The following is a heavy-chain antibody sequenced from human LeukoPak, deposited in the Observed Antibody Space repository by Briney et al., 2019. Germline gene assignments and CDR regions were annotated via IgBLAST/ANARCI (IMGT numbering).Heavy chain of an antibody. CDR2: ISSSSSTI. CDR3: AFDSSGYPLYYYYYGMDV. D-gene: IGHD3-22*01. Sequence: GGSLRLSCAASGFTFRSYSMNWVRQAPGQGLEWVSYISSSSSTIYSADSVKGRFTISRDNAKNSLYLQMNSLRDEDTAVYYCAFDSSGYPLYYYYYGMDVWGQGTTVTVSS. V-gene: IGHV3-48*02. J-gene: IGHJ6*02. CDR1: GFTFRSYS.